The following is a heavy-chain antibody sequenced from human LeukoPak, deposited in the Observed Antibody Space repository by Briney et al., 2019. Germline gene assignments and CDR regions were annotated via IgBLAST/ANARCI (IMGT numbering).Heavy chain of an antibody. J-gene: IGHJ5*02. CDR1: GYTFTGYY. Sequence: HRASVKVSCKASGYTFTGYYMFWARQAPGQGLEWMGWINPNSGGTNYAQKFQGRVTMTRDTSISTAYMELSRLRSDDTAVYYCARDLSITMVRGLYWFDPWGQGTLVTVSS. CDR3: ARDLSITMVRGLYWFDP. V-gene: IGHV1-2*02. D-gene: IGHD3-10*01. CDR2: INPNSGGT.